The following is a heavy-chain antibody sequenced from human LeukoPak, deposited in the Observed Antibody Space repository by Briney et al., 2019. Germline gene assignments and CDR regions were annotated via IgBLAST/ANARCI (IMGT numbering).Heavy chain of an antibody. CDR1: GYTLTSYY. D-gene: IGHD6-13*01. CDR3: ASSIAAADTPSYYYYYMDV. V-gene: IGHV1-46*03. Sequence: ASVKVSCKASGYTLTSYYMHWVRQAPGQGLEWMGIINPSGGSTSYAQKFQGRVTMTRDTSTSTVYMELSSLRSEDTAVYYCASSIAAADTPSYYYYYMDVWGKGTTVTVSS. J-gene: IGHJ6*03. CDR2: INPSGGST.